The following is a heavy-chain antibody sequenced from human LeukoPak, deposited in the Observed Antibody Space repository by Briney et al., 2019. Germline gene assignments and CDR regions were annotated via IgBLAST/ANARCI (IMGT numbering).Heavy chain of an antibody. CDR3: ARVLDSYGLRAADY. V-gene: IGHV3-30*02. J-gene: IGHJ4*02. D-gene: IGHD5-18*01. CDR1: GFTFSSYG. Sequence: PGGSLRLSCAASGFTFSSYGMHWVRQAPGKGLEWVAFIRYDGSNKYYADSVKGRFTISRDNSKNTLYLQMNSLRAEDTAVYHCARVLDSYGLRAADYWGRGTLVTVSS. CDR2: IRYDGSNK.